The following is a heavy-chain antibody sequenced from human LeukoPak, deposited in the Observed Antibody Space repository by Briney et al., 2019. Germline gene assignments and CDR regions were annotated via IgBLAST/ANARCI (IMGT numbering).Heavy chain of an antibody. J-gene: IGHJ4*02. CDR1: GGFISSGGYY. CDR3: AREGFLDPEAFDY. Sequence: SETLSLTCTVSGGFISSGGYYWSWIRQPPGKGLEWIGSIYYSGSTYYNPSLKSRVTISVDTSKNQFSLKLSSVTAADTAVYYCAREGFLDPEAFDYWGQGTLVTVSS. V-gene: IGHV4-39*07. CDR2: IYYSGST. D-gene: IGHD3/OR15-3a*01.